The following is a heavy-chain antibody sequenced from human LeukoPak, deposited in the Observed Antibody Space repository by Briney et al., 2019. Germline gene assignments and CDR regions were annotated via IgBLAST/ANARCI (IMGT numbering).Heavy chain of an antibody. CDR3: ARDPAHIVVVPAAIGGYNWFDP. J-gene: IGHJ5*02. CDR2: INPNSGGT. D-gene: IGHD2-2*01. Sequence: GASVKVSCKASGYTFTGYYMHWVRQAPGQGLEWMGWINPNSGGTNYAQKFQGRVNMTRDTSNSTAYMELSRLRSDDTAVYYCARDPAHIVVVPAAIGGYNWFDPWGQGTLVTVSS. CDR1: GYTFTGYY. V-gene: IGHV1-2*02.